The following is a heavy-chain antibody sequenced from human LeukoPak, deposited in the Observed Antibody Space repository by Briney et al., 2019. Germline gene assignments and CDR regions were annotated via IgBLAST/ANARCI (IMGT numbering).Heavy chain of an antibody. V-gene: IGHV3-30*18. CDR1: GFTFSSYG. D-gene: IGHD6-13*01. Sequence: PGRSLRLSCAASGFTFSSYGMHWVRQAPGKGLEWVGVISYDGSNKYYADSVKGRFTISRDNSKNTLYLQMNSLRAEDTAVYYCAKSSYSSSWYVFYYGMDVWGKGTTVTVSS. CDR2: ISYDGSNK. CDR3: AKSSYSSSWYVFYYGMDV. J-gene: IGHJ6*04.